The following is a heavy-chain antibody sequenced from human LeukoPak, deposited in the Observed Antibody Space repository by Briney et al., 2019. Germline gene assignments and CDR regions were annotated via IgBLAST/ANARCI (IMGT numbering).Heavy chain of an antibody. CDR3: ARDLLAGDGYNNV. CDR1: GYTFTSYG. D-gene: IGHD5-24*01. CDR2: ISAYNGNT. J-gene: IGHJ4*02. Sequence: EASVKVSCKASGYTFTSYGTSGGGRPLGQGLEGRGWISAYNGNTNYAQKLQGRVTMTTDTSTSTAYMELRSLRSDDTAVYYCARDLLAGDGYNNVWGQGTLVTVSS. V-gene: IGHV1-18*01.